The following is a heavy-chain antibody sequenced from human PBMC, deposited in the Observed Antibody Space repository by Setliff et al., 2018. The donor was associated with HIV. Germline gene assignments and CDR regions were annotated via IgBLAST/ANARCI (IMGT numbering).Heavy chain of an antibody. CDR2: IFYGGRT. D-gene: IGHD4-17*01. CDR1: GGSISTSSFS. J-gene: IGHJ4*02. V-gene: IGHV4-39*07. Sequence: PSETLSLTCTVSGGSISTSSFSWGWVRQSPGRGLEWIGSIFYGGRTYYSPSLRSRLTMSVDTSKNQFSLRLSSVTAADTAVYYCARGQGLSTVTVDYWGQGTLVTVSS. CDR3: ARGQGLSTVTVDY.